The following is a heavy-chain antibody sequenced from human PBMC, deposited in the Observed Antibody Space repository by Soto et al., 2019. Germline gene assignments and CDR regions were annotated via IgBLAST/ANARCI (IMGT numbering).Heavy chain of an antibody. Sequence: HPGGSLRLSCAASGFTFSSYWMHWVRQAPGKGLVWVSRINIDGSSTSYADSVKGRFAISRDNAKNTLYLQMNSLRAEDTAVYYCARDCSSTSCYWSLGTFYYYRMDVWGQGPTVTVSS. D-gene: IGHD2-2*01. J-gene: IGHJ6*02. CDR3: ARDCSSTSCYWSLGTFYYYRMDV. CDR1: GFTFSSYW. V-gene: IGHV3-74*01. CDR2: INIDGSST.